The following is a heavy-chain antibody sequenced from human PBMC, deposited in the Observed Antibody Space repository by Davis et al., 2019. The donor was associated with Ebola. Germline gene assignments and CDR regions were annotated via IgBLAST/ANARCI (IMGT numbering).Heavy chain of an antibody. J-gene: IGHJ6*02. CDR2: ISSSSSYI. Sequence: GESLKISCAASGFTFSSYSMNWVRQAPGKGLEWVSSISSSSSYIYYADSVKGRFTISRDNAKNSLYLQMNSLRAEDTAVYYCARDIRRFLEWFTYYYYGMDVWGQGTTVTVSS. CDR1: GFTFSSYS. V-gene: IGHV3-21*01. CDR3: ARDIRRFLEWFTYYYYGMDV. D-gene: IGHD3-3*01.